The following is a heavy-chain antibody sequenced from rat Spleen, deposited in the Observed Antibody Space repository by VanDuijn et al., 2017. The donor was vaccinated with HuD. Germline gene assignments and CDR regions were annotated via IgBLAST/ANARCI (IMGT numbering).Heavy chain of an antibody. Sequence: QLQESGPGLVKPSQSLSLTCSVTVYSITSSYRWNWIRKFPGNKLEWMGYIDGAGSTNYTPSLKSRISITRDTSKNQFFLQVTSVSTEDTATYYCATSEGVHYYLPFAYWGQGTLVTVSS. CDR3: ATSEGVHYYLPFAY. CDR1: VYSITSSYR. V-gene: IGHV3-3*01. CDR2: IDGAGST. J-gene: IGHJ3*01. D-gene: IGHD1-1*01.